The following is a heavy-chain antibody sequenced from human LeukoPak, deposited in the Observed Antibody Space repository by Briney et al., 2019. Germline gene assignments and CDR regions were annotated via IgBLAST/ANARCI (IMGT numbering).Heavy chain of an antibody. Sequence: GGSLRLSCAASGFTFSSYGMHWVRQAPGKGLEWVAVISYDGSNKYYADSVKGRFTISRDNSKNTLYLQMNSLRAEDTAVYYCAKDIGSGYDYDYDAFDIWGQGTMVTVSS. V-gene: IGHV3-30*18. D-gene: IGHD5-12*01. CDR1: GFTFSSYG. J-gene: IGHJ3*02. CDR3: AKDIGSGYDYDYDAFDI. CDR2: ISYDGSNK.